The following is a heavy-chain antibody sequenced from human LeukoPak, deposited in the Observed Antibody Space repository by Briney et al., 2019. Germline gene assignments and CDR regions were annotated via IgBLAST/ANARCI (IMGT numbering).Heavy chain of an antibody. CDR2: IRSKAYGGTT. CDR3: TREFDTYYDILTGTGGCDP. J-gene: IGHJ5*02. D-gene: IGHD3-9*01. CDR1: GFTFGVYA. Sequence: GGSLTLSCTASGFTFGVYAMSWVRQAPGNGLGWVGFIRSKAYGGTTEYAASVKRRFTISRDDSKRIAYLQMNSLKTEDTAVYYCTREFDTYYDILTGTGGCDPWGQGTLVTVSS. V-gene: IGHV3-49*04.